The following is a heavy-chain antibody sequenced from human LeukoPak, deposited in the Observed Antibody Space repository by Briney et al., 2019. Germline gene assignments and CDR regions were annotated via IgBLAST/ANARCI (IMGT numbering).Heavy chain of an antibody. CDR1: GGTFNSYP. CDR2: IIPIFGVG. D-gene: IGHD5-24*01. Sequence: ASVKVSCKPSGGTFNSYPINWVRQAPGQGLEWMGGIIPIFGVGKYAQSFQGRVTITAGKFTNTAYMELSSLRSEDTAMYYCARGKRNGYNYVPFDYWGQGTLVTVSS. V-gene: IGHV1-69*10. J-gene: IGHJ4*02. CDR3: ARGKRNGYNYVPFDY.